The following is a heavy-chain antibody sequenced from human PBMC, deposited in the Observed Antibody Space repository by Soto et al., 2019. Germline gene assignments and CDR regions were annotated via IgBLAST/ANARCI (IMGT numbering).Heavy chain of an antibody. D-gene: IGHD1-20*01. Sequence: PSETLSLTCAASGGSISGSYYYWSWLRQSPGKGREWIGSVFYTGFTSYNPSLESRVSVSVDTSKNQFSLKVSGVSAADTAVYYCATSQKGYNWNYFDHWGQGXLVTVYS. CDR3: ATSQKGYNWNYFDH. V-gene: IGHV4-39*01. CDR1: GGSISGSYYY. J-gene: IGHJ4*02. CDR2: VFYTGFT.